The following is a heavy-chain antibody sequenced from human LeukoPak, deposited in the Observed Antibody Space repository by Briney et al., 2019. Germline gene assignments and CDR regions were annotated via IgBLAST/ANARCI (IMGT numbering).Heavy chain of an antibody. CDR2: IRYDGSNK. V-gene: IGHV3-30*02. CDR3: ARDYYDSSGFDY. D-gene: IGHD3-22*01. J-gene: IGHJ4*02. Sequence: PGGSLRLSCAASGFTFSSYGMHWVRQAPGKGLEWVAFIRYDGSNKYYADSVKGRFTISRDNSKNTLYLQMNSLRAEDTAVYYCARDYYDSSGFDYWGQGTLVTVSS. CDR1: GFTFSSYG.